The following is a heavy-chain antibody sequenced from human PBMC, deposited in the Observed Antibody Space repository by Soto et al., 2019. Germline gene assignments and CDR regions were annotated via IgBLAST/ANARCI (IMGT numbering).Heavy chain of an antibody. J-gene: IGHJ4*02. CDR1: GITFTNAW. V-gene: IGHV3-15*01. Sequence: EVQLVESGGDLVKPGGCLRLSCAASGITFTNAWMSWVRQAPXXXLEWVGRIKNKVDGGTTDYAAPVRGRFTISRDDSKNTLXLQMXXXXXXDXXXXXXXXXXXXXXDFWGQGTLVTVSS. CDR3: XXXXXXXXDF. CDR2: IKNKVDGGTT.